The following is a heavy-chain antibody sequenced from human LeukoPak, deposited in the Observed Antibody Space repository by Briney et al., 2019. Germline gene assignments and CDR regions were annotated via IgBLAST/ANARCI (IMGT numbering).Heavy chain of an antibody. Sequence: SGPTLVKPTQTFTLTCTSSGLSLSARGLGVGWIRQPPVKGLETLYLIFCNDGKHYITSLKTRITFTKDTTKNKVDLTVTYMDAVCTGTYYCAHRHDTGSHVPWGQGTLVTVSS. CDR1: GLSLSARGLG. CDR3: AHRHDTGSHVP. J-gene: IGHJ5*02. V-gene: IGHV2-5*01. D-gene: IGHD5-18*01. CDR2: IFCNDGK.